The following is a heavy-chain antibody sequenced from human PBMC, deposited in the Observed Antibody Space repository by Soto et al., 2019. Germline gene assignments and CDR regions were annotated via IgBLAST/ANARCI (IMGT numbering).Heavy chain of an antibody. CDR2: IGSNGGST. Sequence: GGSLRLSCSASGFTFSGYAIHWVRQAPGKGLEYVSTIGSNGGSTYYADSVKGRFTISRDNSKNTLYLQMSSLRAEDTAVYYCARDLRTGYPFYWGQGTLVTVSS. CDR1: GFTFSGYA. D-gene: IGHD3-9*01. J-gene: IGHJ4*02. V-gene: IGHV3-64D*08. CDR3: ARDLRTGYPFY.